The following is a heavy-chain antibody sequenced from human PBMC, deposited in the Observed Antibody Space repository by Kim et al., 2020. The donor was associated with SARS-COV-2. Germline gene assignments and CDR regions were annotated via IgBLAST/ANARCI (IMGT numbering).Heavy chain of an antibody. J-gene: IGHJ4*02. D-gene: IGHD3-10*01. CDR2: IYYSGST. V-gene: IGHV4-39*07. CDR3: ARNLFMVRGVIAD. CDR1: GGSISSSSYY. Sequence: SETLSLTCTVSGGSISSSSYYWGWIRQPPGKGLEWIGSIYYSGSTYYNPSLKSRVTISVDTSKNQFSLKLSSVTAADTAVYYCARNLFMVRGVIADWGQGTLVTVSS.